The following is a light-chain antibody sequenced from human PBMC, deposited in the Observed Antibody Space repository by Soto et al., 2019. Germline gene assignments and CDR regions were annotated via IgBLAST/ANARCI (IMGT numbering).Light chain of an antibody. Sequence: IVLTQSPATLSLSPGERAALSCRASQSVSTSLAWYQHKPGQAPRLIIYDASKRAPGIPARFSGSGSGTDFTLTISSQEHEYFAVYYWQLRDVWPTFGQGTKVEIK. CDR1: QSVSTS. V-gene: IGKV3-11*01. CDR2: DAS. J-gene: IGKJ1*01. CDR3: QLRDVWPT.